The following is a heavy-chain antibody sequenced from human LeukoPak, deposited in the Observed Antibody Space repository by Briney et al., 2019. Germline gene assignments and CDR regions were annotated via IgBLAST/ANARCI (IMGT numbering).Heavy chain of an antibody. CDR2: INPNSGGT. Sequence: GASVKVSCKASGYTFTGYYMHWVRQAPGQGLEWMGWINPNSGGTNYAQKFQGRVTMTRDTSISTAYMELSRLRSDDTAVYYCVRSCSSTSCSLDYWGQGTLVTVSS. D-gene: IGHD2-2*01. J-gene: IGHJ4*02. V-gene: IGHV1-2*02. CDR3: VRSCSSTSCSLDY. CDR1: GYTFTGYY.